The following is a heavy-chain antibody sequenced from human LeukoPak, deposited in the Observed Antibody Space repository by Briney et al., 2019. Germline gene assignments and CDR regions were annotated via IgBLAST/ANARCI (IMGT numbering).Heavy chain of an antibody. Sequence: GGSLRLSCAASGFTFSDYYMSWIRQAPGKGLEWVSYISSSGSTIYYADSVKGRFTISSDNANNSLYLPMNSLRDEDTAVYYCAREGYHWHYFEYWGQGPLVTVSS. CDR2: ISSSGSTI. CDR1: GFTFSDYY. CDR3: AREGYHWHYFEY. J-gene: IGHJ4*02. V-gene: IGHV3-11*04. D-gene: IGHD3-22*01.